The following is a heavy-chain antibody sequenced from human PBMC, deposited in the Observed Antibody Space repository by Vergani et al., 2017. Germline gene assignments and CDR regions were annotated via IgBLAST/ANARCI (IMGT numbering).Heavy chain of an antibody. CDR2: INPNSGGT. D-gene: IGHD3-22*01. Sequence: QVQLVQSGAEVKKPGASVKVSCKASGYTFTSYYMHWVRQAPGQGLEWMGWINPNSGGTNYAQKFQGRVTMTRDTSISTAYMELSRLRSDDTAVYYCARTYYYDSSGYYFDYWGQGTLVTVSS. CDR1: GYTFTSYY. J-gene: IGHJ4*02. CDR3: ARTYYYDSSGYYFDY. V-gene: IGHV1-2*02.